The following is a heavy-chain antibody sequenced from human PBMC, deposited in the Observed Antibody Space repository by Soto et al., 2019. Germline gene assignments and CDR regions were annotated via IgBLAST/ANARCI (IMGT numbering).Heavy chain of an antibody. CDR1: GYTFTSYY. CDR2: INPNSGGT. Sequence: ASVKVSCKASGYTFTSYYMHWVRQAPGQGLEWMGWINPNSGGTNYAQKFQGWVTMTRDTSISTAYMELSRLRSDDTAVYYCARTLMVYAKVPYYYGMDVWGQGTTVTVSS. CDR3: ARTLMVYAKVPYYYGMDV. J-gene: IGHJ6*02. V-gene: IGHV1-2*04. D-gene: IGHD2-8*01.